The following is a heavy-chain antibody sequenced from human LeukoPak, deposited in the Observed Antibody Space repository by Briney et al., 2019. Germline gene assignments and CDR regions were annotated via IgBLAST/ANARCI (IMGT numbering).Heavy chain of an antibody. Sequence: SETPSLTCTVSGRSISSSRSYWGWIRQPPGKGLEWIGTISYSGNTYYNPSLKSRVTISVDTSKNQFSLRLSSVTAADTAVHYCARHCGGDCVHAFDIWGQGTMVTVSS. CDR2: ISYSGNT. D-gene: IGHD2-21*02. J-gene: IGHJ3*02. CDR3: ARHCGGDCVHAFDI. CDR1: GRSISSSRSY. V-gene: IGHV4-39*01.